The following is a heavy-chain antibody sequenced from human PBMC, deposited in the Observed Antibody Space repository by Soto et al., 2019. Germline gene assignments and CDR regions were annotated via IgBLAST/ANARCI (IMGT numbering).Heavy chain of an antibody. CDR1: GFTFSSYA. Sequence: QVQLVESGGGVVQPGRSLRLSCAASGFTFSSYAMHWVRQAPGKGLEWVAVISYDGSNKYYADSVKGRFTISRDNSNNTLYLQMNSLRAEYTAVYYCARVTVDYFYYYYGMDVWGQGTTVTVSS. J-gene: IGHJ6*02. CDR3: ARVTVDYFYYYYGMDV. CDR2: ISYDGSNK. V-gene: IGHV3-30-3*01. D-gene: IGHD4-17*01.